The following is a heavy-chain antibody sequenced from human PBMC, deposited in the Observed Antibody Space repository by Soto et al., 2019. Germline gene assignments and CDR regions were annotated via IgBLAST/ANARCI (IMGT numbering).Heavy chain of an antibody. D-gene: IGHD2-2*01. CDR1: GGSMRRYY. CDR2: IHDSGIT. J-gene: IGHJ4*02. V-gene: IGHV4-59*01. CDR3: AREYAFSSDY. Sequence: SETLSVTCSVSGGSMRRYYWSWIRQPPGKGLEWIGYIHDSGITDYNPSLKSRATISIDTFRNQISLNLHSVTAADTAVYYCAREYAFSSDYWGQGTVVT.